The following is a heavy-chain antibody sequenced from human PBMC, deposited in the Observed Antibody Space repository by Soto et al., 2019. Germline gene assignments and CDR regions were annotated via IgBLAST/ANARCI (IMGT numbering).Heavy chain of an antibody. CDR2: IYSGGST. Sequence: GGSLRLSCAASGFTVSSNYMSWVRQAPGKGLEWASVIYSGGSTYYADSVKGRFTISRDNSKNTLYLQMNSLRAEDTAVYYCARDYDSSYYYYGMDVWGQGTTVTVSS. CDR1: GFTVSSNY. D-gene: IGHD3-22*01. V-gene: IGHV3-53*01. CDR3: ARDYDSSYYYYGMDV. J-gene: IGHJ6*02.